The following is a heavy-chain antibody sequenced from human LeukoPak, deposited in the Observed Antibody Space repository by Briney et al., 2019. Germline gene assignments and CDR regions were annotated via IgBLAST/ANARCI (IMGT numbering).Heavy chain of an antibody. J-gene: IGHJ4*02. D-gene: IGHD4-17*01. CDR1: GFTFSSYA. Sequence: GGSLRLSCAASGFTFSSYAMSWVRQAPGKGLEWVSYISSSGSTIYYADSVKGRFTISRDNAKNSLYLQMNSLRAEDTAVYYCARDRNRAYGDYGVFDYWGQGTLVTVSS. V-gene: IGHV3-48*04. CDR2: ISSSGSTI. CDR3: ARDRNRAYGDYGVFDY.